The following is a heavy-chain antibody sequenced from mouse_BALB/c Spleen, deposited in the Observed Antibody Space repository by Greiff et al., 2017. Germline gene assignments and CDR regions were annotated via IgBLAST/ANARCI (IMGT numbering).Heavy chain of an antibody. D-gene: IGHD4-1*01. V-gene: IGHV2-4-1*01. CDR3: ARNFAWDGFAY. CDR2: IWSGGST. J-gene: IGHJ3*01. Sequence: QVHVKQSGPGLVQPSQSLSITCTVSGFSLTSYGVHWVRQSPGKGLEWLGVIWSGGSTDYNAAFISRLSISKDNSKSQVFFKMNSLQADDTAIYYCARNFAWDGFAYWGQGTLVTVSA. CDR1: GFSLTSYG.